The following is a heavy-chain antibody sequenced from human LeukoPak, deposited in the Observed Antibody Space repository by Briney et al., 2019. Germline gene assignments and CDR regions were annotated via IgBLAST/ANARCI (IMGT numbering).Heavy chain of an antibody. V-gene: IGHV4-38-2*02. CDR1: VYSISSGYY. CDR3: ATPKYSSSSGWFDP. CDR2: FYHSGST. J-gene: IGHJ5*02. Sequence: SETLSLTCTVSVYSISSGYYWGWIRQPPGKGLEWFGSFYHSGSTYYSPSLKSRVTISVDTSKNQFSLKLSSVPAADTAVYYCATPKYSSSSGWFDPSGQGTLVTVSS. D-gene: IGHD6-6*01.